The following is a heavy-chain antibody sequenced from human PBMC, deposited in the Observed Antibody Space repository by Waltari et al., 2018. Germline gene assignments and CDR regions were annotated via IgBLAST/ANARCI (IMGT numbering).Heavy chain of an antibody. Sequence: EVQLVESGGGLVQPGGSLRLSCAASGFTFRSHWMSWVRQAPGKGLEWVANIKQDGSEKYYVDSVKGRFTISRDNAKNSLYLQMNSLRAEDTAVYYCAREYYYDSSGYGSDYWGQGTLVTVSS. CDR3: AREYYYDSSGYGSDY. J-gene: IGHJ4*02. V-gene: IGHV3-7*01. D-gene: IGHD3-22*01. CDR2: IKQDGSEK. CDR1: GFTFRSHW.